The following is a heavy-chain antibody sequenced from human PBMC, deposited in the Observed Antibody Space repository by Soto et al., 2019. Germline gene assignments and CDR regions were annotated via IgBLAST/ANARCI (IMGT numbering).Heavy chain of an antibody. CDR3: ARAEQWLVLGDY. D-gene: IGHD6-19*01. V-gene: IGHV3-48*03. Sequence: EVQLVESGGGLVQPGGSLRLSCAASGFTFSSYEMNWVRQAPGKGLEWVSYISSSGSTIYYADSVKGRFTISRDNAKNSLYLQMNSLRAEDTAVYYCARAEQWLVLGDYWGQGTLVTVSS. J-gene: IGHJ4*02. CDR1: GFTFSSYE. CDR2: ISSSGSTI.